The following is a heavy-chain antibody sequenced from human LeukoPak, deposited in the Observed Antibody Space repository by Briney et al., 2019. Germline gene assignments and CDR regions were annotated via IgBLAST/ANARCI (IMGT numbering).Heavy chain of an antibody. D-gene: IGHD5-24*01. Sequence: SETLSLTCTVSGGSISSHYWSWIRQPPGKGLEWIGYIYFSGSTNYNPSLKSRVTISVDTSKNQFSLKLSSVTAADTAVYYCARDRDGYNYFDYWGQGTLVTVSS. CDR1: GGSISSHY. V-gene: IGHV4-59*11. CDR3: ARDRDGYNYFDY. CDR2: IYFSGST. J-gene: IGHJ4*02.